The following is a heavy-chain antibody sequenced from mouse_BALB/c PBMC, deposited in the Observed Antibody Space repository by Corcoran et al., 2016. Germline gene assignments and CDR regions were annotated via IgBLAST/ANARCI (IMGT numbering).Heavy chain of an antibody. Sequence: DVQLQESGPGLVKPSQSLSLTCSVTGYSITSGYYWNWIRQFPGNKLEWMGYISYDGSNNYNPSLKNRISSTRDTSKNQFFLKLNSVSTEDTATYYCARKESPPYFDVWGAGTTVTVSS. CDR2: ISYDGSN. CDR1: GYSITSGYY. J-gene: IGHJ1*01. V-gene: IGHV3-6*02. CDR3: ARKESPPYFDV.